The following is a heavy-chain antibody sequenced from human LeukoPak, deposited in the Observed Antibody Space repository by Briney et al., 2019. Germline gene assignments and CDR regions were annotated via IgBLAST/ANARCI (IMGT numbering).Heavy chain of an antibody. CDR3: ARSRPWGLVGYYMDV. CDR2: IYTSGST. Sequence: SETLSLTCTVYGGSFSGYYWSWIRQPAGKGLEWIGHIYTSGSTNYNPSLKSRVTISEDTSKNQFALKLSSVTAADTAVYYCARSRPWGLVGYYMDVWGKGTTVTISS. CDR1: GGSFSGYY. J-gene: IGHJ6*03. V-gene: IGHV4-4*07. D-gene: IGHD3-16*01.